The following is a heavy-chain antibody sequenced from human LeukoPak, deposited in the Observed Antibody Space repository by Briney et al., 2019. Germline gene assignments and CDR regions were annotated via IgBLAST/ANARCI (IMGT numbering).Heavy chain of an antibody. CDR3: VTGWYDPAYYYYYYMDV. Sequence: ASVKVSCKASGYAFTSYGISWVRQAPGQGLEWMGWISAYNGNTNYAQKLQGRVTMTTDTSTSTAYMELRSLRSDDTAVYYCVTGWYDPAYYYYYYMDVWGKGTTVTVSS. D-gene: IGHD6-19*01. CDR1: GYAFTSYG. J-gene: IGHJ6*03. CDR2: ISAYNGNT. V-gene: IGHV1-18*01.